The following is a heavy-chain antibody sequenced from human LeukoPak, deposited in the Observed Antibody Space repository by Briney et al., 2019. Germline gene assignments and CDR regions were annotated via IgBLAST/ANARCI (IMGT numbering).Heavy chain of an antibody. Sequence: GASVKVSCKAPGYTFTDYFIHWVRQAPGQGLEWMGWIRPNSGDTHYAQRFQGRVTMTRDTSVSTAHMELSSLRSDDTAIYYCARNYGHNSKYFDFWGQGTLVTVSS. CDR2: IRPNSGDT. CDR1: GYTFTDYF. CDR3: ARNYGHNSKYFDF. D-gene: IGHD4-17*01. J-gene: IGHJ4*02. V-gene: IGHV1-2*02.